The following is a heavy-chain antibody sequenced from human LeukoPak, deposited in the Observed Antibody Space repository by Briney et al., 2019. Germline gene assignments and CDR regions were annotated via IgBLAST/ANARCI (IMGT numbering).Heavy chain of an antibody. CDR3: VSFYETY. J-gene: IGHJ4*02. CDR2: INHSGST. D-gene: IGHD2/OR15-2a*01. V-gene: IGHV4-34*01. Sequence: SETLSLTCAVYGGSFSGYYWNWIRQPPGEGLERIGEINHSGSTNYNPSLKSRVTISVDTSKNQFSLKLRFVTAEDTAVYYCVSFYETYWGRGTLVTVSS. CDR1: GGSFSGYY.